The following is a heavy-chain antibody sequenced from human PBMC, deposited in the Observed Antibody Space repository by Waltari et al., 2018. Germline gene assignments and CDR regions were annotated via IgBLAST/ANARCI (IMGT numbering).Heavy chain of an antibody. Sequence: QVQLVQSGAEVKKPGASVKVSCKASGYTFTSSGISWVRPAPGQGLEWMGWISAYNGNTNYAQQLQGRVTMTTDTSTSTAYMELRSLRSDDTAVYYCARDSPIAARPAFDYWGQGTLVTVSS. CDR1: GYTFTSSG. CDR2: ISAYNGNT. V-gene: IGHV1-18*01. J-gene: IGHJ4*02. CDR3: ARDSPIAARPAFDY. D-gene: IGHD6-6*01.